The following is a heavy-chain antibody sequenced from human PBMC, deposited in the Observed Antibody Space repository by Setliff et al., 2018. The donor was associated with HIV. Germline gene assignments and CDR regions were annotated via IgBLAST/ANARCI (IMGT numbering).Heavy chain of an antibody. Sequence: PSETLSLTCTVSGGSIRGDNYFWGWLRQPPGKGLECIGIINSKGESFYNASVTNAVLISIDTSKNLFSLTMTSVSAADTAVYYCARHRQISDWFDPWGQGILVTVSS. CDR1: GGSIRGDNYF. D-gene: IGHD3-10*01. CDR2: INSKGES. CDR3: ARHRQISDWFDP. J-gene: IGHJ5*02. V-gene: IGHV4-39*01.